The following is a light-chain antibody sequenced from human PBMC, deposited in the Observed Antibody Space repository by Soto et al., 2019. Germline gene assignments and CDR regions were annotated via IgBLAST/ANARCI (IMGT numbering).Light chain of an antibody. V-gene: IGLV2-8*01. CDR1: SSDVGGYNY. J-gene: IGLJ1*01. CDR3: SSYAGGNDYV. Sequence: QSALTQPPSASGSPGHSVTISCTGTSSDVGGYNYVSWYQQHPGKAPKLMIFEVSKRPSGVPDRFSGSKSGNTASLTVSGLQAEDEADYYCSSYAGGNDYVFGTGTKVTVL. CDR2: EVS.